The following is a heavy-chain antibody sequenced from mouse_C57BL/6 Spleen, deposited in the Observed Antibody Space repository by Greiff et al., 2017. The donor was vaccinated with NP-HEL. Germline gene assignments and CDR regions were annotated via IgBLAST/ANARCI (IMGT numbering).Heavy chain of an antibody. J-gene: IGHJ4*01. CDR2: IYPGGGYT. Sequence: QVQLQQSGAELVRPGTSVKMSCKASGYTFTNYWIGWAKQRPGHGLEWIGDIYPGGGYTNYNEKFKGKATLTADKSSSTAYMQFSSLTSEDSAIYYCARCQLYAMDDWGQGTSVTVSS. CDR1: GYTFTNYW. CDR3: ARCQLYAMDD. V-gene: IGHV1-63*01.